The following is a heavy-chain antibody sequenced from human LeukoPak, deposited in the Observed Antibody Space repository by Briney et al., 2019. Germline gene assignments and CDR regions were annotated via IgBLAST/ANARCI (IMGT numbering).Heavy chain of an antibody. CDR1: GGSISSSSYY. V-gene: IGHV4-39*07. Sequence: SETLSLTCTVSGGSISSSSYYWGWIRQPPGKGLEWIGSIYYSGSTYYNPSLKSRVTISVDTSKNQFSLKLMSVTAADTAVYYCARGRMATIPYWGQGTLVTVSS. CDR3: ARGRMATIPY. CDR2: IYYSGST. J-gene: IGHJ4*02. D-gene: IGHD5-24*01.